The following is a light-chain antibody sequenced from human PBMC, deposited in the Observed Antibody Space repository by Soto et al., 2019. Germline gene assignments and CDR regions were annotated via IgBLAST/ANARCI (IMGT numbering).Light chain of an antibody. CDR3: GTWDSSLSGV. V-gene: IGLV2-14*01. Sequence: QSALTQPASVSGSPGQSITISCTGTSSDVGGYNYVSWYQQHPGKAPKLMIYDNNKRPSGIPDRFSGSKSGTSATLRITGLQTDDEAHYYCGTWDSSLSGVFGGGTKLTVL. CDR2: DNN. J-gene: IGLJ3*02. CDR1: SSDVGGYNY.